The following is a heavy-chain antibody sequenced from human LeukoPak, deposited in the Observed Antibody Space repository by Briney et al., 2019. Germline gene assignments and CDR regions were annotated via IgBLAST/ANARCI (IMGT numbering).Heavy chain of an antibody. Sequence: PGGSLRLSCAASGFTFSSYGMHWVRQAPGKGLEWVAFIRYDGSNKYYADSVKGRFTISRDNSKNTLYLQMNSLRAEDTAVYYCAKDRWELLTVEDWFDPWGQGTLVTVSS. D-gene: IGHD1-26*01. J-gene: IGHJ5*02. V-gene: IGHV3-30*02. CDR2: IRYDGSNK. CDR1: GFTFSSYG. CDR3: AKDRWELLTVEDWFDP.